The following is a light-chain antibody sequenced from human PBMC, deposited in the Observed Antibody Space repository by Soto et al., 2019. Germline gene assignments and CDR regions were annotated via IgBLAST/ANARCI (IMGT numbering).Light chain of an antibody. CDR2: DAS. V-gene: IGKV3-11*01. J-gene: IGKJ5*01. CDR1: QSVSSY. CDR3: QQPGIT. Sequence: EIVLTQSPATLSLSPGERATLSWRASQSVSSYLAWYQQKPGQAPRLLIYDASNRATGIPARFSGSGSGTDFTLTISSLEPEDFAVYYCQQPGITFGQGTRLEIK.